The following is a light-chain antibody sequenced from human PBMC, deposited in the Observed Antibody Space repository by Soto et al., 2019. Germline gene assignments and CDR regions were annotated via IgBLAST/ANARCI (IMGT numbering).Light chain of an antibody. V-gene: IGKV3-11*01. CDR2: DAS. J-gene: IGKJ1*01. CDR3: QQRTNWPPT. CDR1: QSVSRY. Sequence: DIVLTQSPATLFLSPGERATLSCRASQSVSRYLAWYQQKPGQAPSLLIYDASNRATGIPARFSGSGSGTDFTLTISSLEPDDFAVYYCQQRTNWPPTFGQGTKVEIK.